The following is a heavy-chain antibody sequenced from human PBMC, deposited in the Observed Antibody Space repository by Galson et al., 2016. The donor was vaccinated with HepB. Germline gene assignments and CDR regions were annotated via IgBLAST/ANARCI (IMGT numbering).Heavy chain of an antibody. Sequence: SVKVSCKASGYTFSSYAIHWVRQAPGQRLEWMGRINTAKGNTHYSQKFQGRVIITRDTFASPAYMELSSLRSEDTAVYYSATTYGSGVTNWFDPWGQGTLVTVSS. J-gene: IGHJ5*02. CDR2: INTAKGNT. CDR3: ATTYGSGVTNWFDP. V-gene: IGHV1-3*04. CDR1: GYTFSSYA. D-gene: IGHD3-10*01.